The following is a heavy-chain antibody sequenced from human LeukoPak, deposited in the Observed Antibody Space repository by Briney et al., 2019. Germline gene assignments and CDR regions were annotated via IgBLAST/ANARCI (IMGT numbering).Heavy chain of an antibody. CDR2: IKQDGSEK. CDR3: ARDNSHDFWSGYLDY. V-gene: IGHV3-7*01. Sequence: PGGSLRLSCAASGFTFSSYWMSWVRQAPGKGLEWVANIKQDGSEKYYVDSVKGRFTISRDNAKNSLYLQMNSLRAEDTAVYYCARDNSHDFWSGYLDYWGQGTLVTVPS. J-gene: IGHJ4*02. D-gene: IGHD3-3*01. CDR1: GFTFSSYW.